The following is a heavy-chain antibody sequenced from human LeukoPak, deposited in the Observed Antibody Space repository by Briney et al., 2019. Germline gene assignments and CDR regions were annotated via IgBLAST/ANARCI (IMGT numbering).Heavy chain of an antibody. Sequence: PETLSLTCTVSRGSISSYYWSWIRQPPGKGLEWIGYIYYSGSTHYNPSLKSRVTISVDTSKNQFSLKLSSVTAADTAVYYCARHVEDSSGYYYLYFDYWGQGTLVTVSS. V-gene: IGHV4-59*08. CDR2: IYYSGST. CDR3: ARHVEDSSGYYYLYFDY. J-gene: IGHJ4*02. CDR1: RGSISSYY. D-gene: IGHD3-22*01.